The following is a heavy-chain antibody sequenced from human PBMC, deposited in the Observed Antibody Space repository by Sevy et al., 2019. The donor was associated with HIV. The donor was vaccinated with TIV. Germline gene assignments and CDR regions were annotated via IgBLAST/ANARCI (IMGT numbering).Heavy chain of an antibody. V-gene: IGHV3-13*01. CDR1: GFTFSRYD. CDR3: ARGTRYSGSYYLGVDAFDI. Sequence: GGSLRLSCAASGFTFSRYDMHWVRQATGKGLEWVSSIGTAGDTYYPGSVKGRLTISRENAKKSLYLQMNSLRAGETAVYYCARGTRYSGSYYLGVDAFDIWGKGTMVTVSS. CDR2: IGTAGDT. J-gene: IGHJ3*02. D-gene: IGHD1-26*01.